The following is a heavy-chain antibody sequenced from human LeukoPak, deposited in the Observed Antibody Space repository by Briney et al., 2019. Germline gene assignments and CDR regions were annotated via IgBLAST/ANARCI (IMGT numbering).Heavy chain of an antibody. J-gene: IGHJ4*02. V-gene: IGHV3-21*01. CDR1: GLTFSSYS. D-gene: IGHD5-18*01. Sequence: GGSLRLSCAASGLTFSSYSMNWVRQAPGKGLEWVSSISSSSSYIYYADSVKGRFTISRDNAKNSLYLQMSSLRAEDTAVYYCARGLDDGYSYGLDYWGQGTLVTVSS. CDR3: ARGLDDGYSYGLDY. CDR2: ISSSSSYI.